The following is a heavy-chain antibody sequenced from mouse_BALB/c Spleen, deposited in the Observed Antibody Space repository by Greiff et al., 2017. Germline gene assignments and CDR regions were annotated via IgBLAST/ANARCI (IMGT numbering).Heavy chain of an antibody. Sequence: EVKLVESGGGLVQPGGSRKLSCAASGFTFSDYGMAWVRQAPGKGPEWVAFISNLAYSIYYADTVTGRFTISRENAKNTLYLEMSSLRSEDTAMYYCARDSSSTMITWFAYWGQGTLVTVSA. CDR1: GFTFSDYG. CDR3: ARDSSSTMITWFAY. J-gene: IGHJ3*01. CDR2: ISNLAYSI. D-gene: IGHD2-4*01. V-gene: IGHV5-15*02.